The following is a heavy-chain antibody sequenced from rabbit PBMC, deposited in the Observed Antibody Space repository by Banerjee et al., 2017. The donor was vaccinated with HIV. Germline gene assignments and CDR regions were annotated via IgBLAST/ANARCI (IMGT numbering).Heavy chain of an antibody. D-gene: IGHD3-3*01. V-gene: IGHV1S45*01. CDR3: VRWDTDGYAGDAL. CDR1: GFSFSSSYY. CDR2: IYTGSGST. J-gene: IGHJ6*01. Sequence: QEQLVESGGGLVQPEGSLTLTCTASGFSFSSSYYMCWVRQAPGKGLEWIGCIYTGSGSTYYASWAKGRFTISKTSSTTVTLQMTSLTGADTATYFCVRWDTDGYAGDALWGPGTLVTVS.